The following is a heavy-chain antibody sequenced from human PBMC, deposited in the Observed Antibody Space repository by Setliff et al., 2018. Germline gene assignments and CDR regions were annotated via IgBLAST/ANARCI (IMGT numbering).Heavy chain of an antibody. J-gene: IGHJ4*02. Sequence: PSETLSLTCAVYGESFSGYFWSWIRQTPEKGLEWIGEISHSGNTNYNPSFKSRVTISMDTSKNHFSLKLSSATAADTAVYYCVRQPRTYVAAGPPFEYWGQGTLVTVSS. CDR1: GESFSGYF. CDR2: ISHSGNT. CDR3: VRQPRTYVAAGPPFEY. D-gene: IGHD6-19*01. V-gene: IGHV4-34*01.